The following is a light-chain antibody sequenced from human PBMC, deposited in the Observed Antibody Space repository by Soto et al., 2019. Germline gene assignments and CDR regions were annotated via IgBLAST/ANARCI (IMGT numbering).Light chain of an antibody. Sequence: QSALTQPASVSGSPGQSITISCTGTSSDVGGYNYVSWYQQHPGKAPKLMIYDVSNRPSGVSSRFSGSKSGNTASLTISGLQAEDEADYYCSSYTSSSTHLFGTGTKVTVL. V-gene: IGLV2-14*01. CDR2: DVS. J-gene: IGLJ1*01. CDR3: SSYTSSSTHL. CDR1: SSDVGGYNY.